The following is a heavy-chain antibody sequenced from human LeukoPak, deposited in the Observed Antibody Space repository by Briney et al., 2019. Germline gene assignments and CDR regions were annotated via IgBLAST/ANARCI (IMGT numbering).Heavy chain of an antibody. CDR1: GGSISNHY. V-gene: IGHV4-59*11. Sequence: PSETLSFTCTVSGGSISNHYWTWIRQPPGKGLEWIGYISYSGSTNYNPSLRSRVTISIDTSNNQISLRLSPVTAADTAVYYCARDPTTVTKGFDIWGLGTMVTVSP. CDR3: ARDPTTVTKGFDI. D-gene: IGHD4-17*01. J-gene: IGHJ3*02. CDR2: ISYSGST.